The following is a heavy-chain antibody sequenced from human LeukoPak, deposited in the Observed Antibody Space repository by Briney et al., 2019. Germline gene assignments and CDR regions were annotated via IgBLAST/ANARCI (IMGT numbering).Heavy chain of an antibody. CDR1: GFTFSSYA. D-gene: IGHD4-17*01. CDR3: ARDGYGAQEGYFDY. Sequence: GRSLRLSCAASGFTFSSYAMHWVRQAPGKGLEWVAVISYDGSNKYYADSVKGRFTISRDNSKNTLYLQMNSLRAEDTALYYCARDGYGAQEGYFDYWGQGTLVTVSS. CDR2: ISYDGSNK. J-gene: IGHJ4*02. V-gene: IGHV3-30*04.